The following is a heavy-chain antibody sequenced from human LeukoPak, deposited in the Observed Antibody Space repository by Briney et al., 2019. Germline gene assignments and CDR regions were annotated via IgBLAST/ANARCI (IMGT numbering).Heavy chain of an antibody. D-gene: IGHD4-17*01. CDR1: GGSISSSSYY. V-gene: IGHV4-39*07. J-gene: IGHJ4*02. CDR3: AREGIYGDSSHYFDY. Sequence: PSETLSLTCTVSGGSISSSSYYWGWIRQPPGKGLEWIGSIYYSGSTYYNPSLKSRVTISGDTSKNQFSLKLSSVTAADTAVYYCAREGIYGDSSHYFDYWGQGTLVTVSS. CDR2: IYYSGST.